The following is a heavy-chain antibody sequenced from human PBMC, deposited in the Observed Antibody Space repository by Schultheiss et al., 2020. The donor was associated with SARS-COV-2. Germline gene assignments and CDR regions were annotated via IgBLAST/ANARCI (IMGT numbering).Heavy chain of an antibody. Sequence: ASVKVSCKASGYTFTSYAISWVRQAPGQGLEWMGRISAYNGNTNYAQKLQGRVTMTTDTSTSTAYMELRSLRSDDTAVYYCARPELVGALYYFDYWGQGTLVTVSS. CDR3: ARPELVGALYYFDY. CDR2: ISAYNGNT. V-gene: IGHV1-18*01. CDR1: GYTFTSYA. D-gene: IGHD1-26*01. J-gene: IGHJ4*02.